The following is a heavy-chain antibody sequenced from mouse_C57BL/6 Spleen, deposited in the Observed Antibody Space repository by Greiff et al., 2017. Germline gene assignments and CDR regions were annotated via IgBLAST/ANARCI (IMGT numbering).Heavy chain of an antibody. V-gene: IGHV5-4*01. CDR3: AREGVTRGMDY. D-gene: IGHD2-2*01. J-gene: IGHJ4*01. CDR2: ISDGGSYT. Sequence: DVMLVESGGGLVKPGGSLKLSCAASGFTFSSYAMSWVRQTPEKRLEWVATISDGGSYTYYPDNVKGRFTISRDNAKNNLYLQMSQLKSEDTAMYYCAREGVTRGMDYWGQGTSVTVSS. CDR1: GFTFSSYA.